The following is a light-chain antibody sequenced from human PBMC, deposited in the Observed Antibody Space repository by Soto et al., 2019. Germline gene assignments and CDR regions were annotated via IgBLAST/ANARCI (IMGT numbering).Light chain of an antibody. CDR3: AAWDDSLNGLYV. CDR1: SSNIGSNT. Sequence: QSVLTQPPSASGTPGQRVTISCSGSSSNIGSNTVNWYQQLPGTAPKLLIYSNNQRPSGVPDRFSGSKSGTSASLAISGLQSEVEADYYCAAWDDSLNGLYVFGTGTKVTVL. V-gene: IGLV1-44*01. J-gene: IGLJ1*01. CDR2: SNN.